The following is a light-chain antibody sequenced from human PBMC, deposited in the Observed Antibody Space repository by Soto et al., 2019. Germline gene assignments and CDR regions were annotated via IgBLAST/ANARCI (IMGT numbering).Light chain of an antibody. CDR1: QYISTN. V-gene: IGKV1-39*01. J-gene: IGKJ2*01. CDR2: AAS. Sequence: DIQMTQSPSSLSASVGDRVTITCRASQYISTNLNWYQKKPGKAPNLLIHAASTLHSAVPSRCSGSGSATYYTLPISSLQPDDFATYYCQQSYRTPPDTFGQGTKLEIK. CDR3: QQSYRTPPDT.